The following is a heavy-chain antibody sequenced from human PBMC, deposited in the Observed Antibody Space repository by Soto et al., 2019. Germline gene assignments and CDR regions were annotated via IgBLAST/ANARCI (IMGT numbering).Heavy chain of an antibody. CDR2: IYYSGST. V-gene: IGHV4-31*03. CDR3: ARTVGVPQYYFDY. CDR1: GGSISSGGYY. J-gene: IGHJ4*02. D-gene: IGHD1-26*01. Sequence: TLSLTCTVSGGSISSGGYYWSWIRQQPGKGLEWIGYIYYSGSTYYNPSLKNRVTISVDTSKNQFSLKLSSVTAADTAVYYCARTVGVPQYYFDYWGQGTLVTVSS.